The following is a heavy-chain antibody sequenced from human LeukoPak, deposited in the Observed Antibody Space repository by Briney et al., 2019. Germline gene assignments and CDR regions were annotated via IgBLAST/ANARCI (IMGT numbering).Heavy chain of an antibody. CDR3: ARGPSPAARSLYYYYYMDV. V-gene: IGHV1-24*01. J-gene: IGHJ6*03. Sequence: ASVKVSCKVSGYTLTELSMHWVRQAPGKGLEWMGGFDPEDGETIYAQKFQGRVTMTEDTSTDTAYMELSSLRSEDTAVYYCARGPSPAARSLYYYYYMDVWGKGTTVTVSS. CDR2: FDPEDGET. CDR1: GYTLTELS. D-gene: IGHD6-6*01.